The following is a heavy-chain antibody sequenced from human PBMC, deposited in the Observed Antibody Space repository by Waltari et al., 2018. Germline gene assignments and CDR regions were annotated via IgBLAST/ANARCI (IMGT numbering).Heavy chain of an antibody. D-gene: IGHD3-10*01. J-gene: IGHJ6*03. Sequence: QVQLQESGPGLVMPSETLSLPCPAPGRSLSSYHWSWTRQPPGKGLEWIVYIYYSGSTNYNPSLKSRVTISVDTSKNQFSLKLSSVTAADTAVYYCARIPIPDFGGYYYYYMDVWGKGTTVTVSS. CDR3: ARIPIPDFGGYYYYYMDV. CDR2: IYYSGST. V-gene: IGHV4-59*01. CDR1: GRSLSSYH.